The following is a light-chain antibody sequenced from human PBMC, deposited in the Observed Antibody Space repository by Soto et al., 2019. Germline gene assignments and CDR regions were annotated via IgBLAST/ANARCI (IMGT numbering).Light chain of an antibody. V-gene: IGKV3-11*01. CDR2: DAS. CDR3: QQRSNWPPEFT. Sequence: EIVLTQSPATLSLSPGERATLSCRASQRVSNYLAWYQQKPGQAPRLLIYDASNRATGIPARFSGSGSGTDFTLTISSLEPEDFAVYYCQQRSNWPPEFTFGPGTKVGIK. J-gene: IGKJ3*01. CDR1: QRVSNY.